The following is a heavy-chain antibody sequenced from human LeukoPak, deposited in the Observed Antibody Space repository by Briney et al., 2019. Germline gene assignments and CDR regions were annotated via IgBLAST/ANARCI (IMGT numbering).Heavy chain of an antibody. CDR1: GYSFTSYW. D-gene: IGHD3-22*01. V-gene: IGHV5-51*01. CDR3: ARGYYDSSGYYKPYYFDY. Sequence: GESLKISCKGSGYSFTSYWIGWVRQMPGKGLEWMGIIYPGDSDTRYSPSFQGQVTISADKSISTAYLQWSSLKASDTAMYYCARGYYDSSGYYKPYYFDYWGQGTLVTVSS. J-gene: IGHJ4*02. CDR2: IYPGDSDT.